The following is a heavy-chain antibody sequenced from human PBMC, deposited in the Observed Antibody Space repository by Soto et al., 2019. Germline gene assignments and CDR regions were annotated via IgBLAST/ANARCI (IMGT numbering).Heavy chain of an antibody. CDR1: GGTFSSYA. D-gene: IGHD3-10*01. V-gene: IGHV1-69*01. CDR2: IIPIFGTA. J-gene: IGHJ4*02. CDR3: AGAPTYYYGSGSYSVLSD. Sequence: QVQLVQSGAEVKKPGSSVKVSCKASGGTFSSYAISWVRQAPGQGLEWMGGIIPIFGTANYAQKFQGRVTITADESTSTAYMELSSLRSEDTAVYYCAGAPTYYYGSGSYSVLSDWGQGTLVTVSS.